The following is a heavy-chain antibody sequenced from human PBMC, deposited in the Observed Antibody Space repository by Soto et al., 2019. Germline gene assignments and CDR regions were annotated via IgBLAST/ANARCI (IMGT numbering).Heavy chain of an antibody. CDR2: INDSGDRT. V-gene: IGHV3-23*01. CDR3: AKDPKSSGWSHNWFDP. J-gene: IGHJ5*02. CDR1: GFTFRSYA. D-gene: IGHD6-19*01. Sequence: GALLLSCSASGFTFRSYAMSWVRQAPGKGLEWVSTINDSGDRTYYADSVKGRFTISRDNSKNTLYLQMNSLRAEDTALYYCAKDPKSSGWSHNWFDPWGQGTLVTVYS.